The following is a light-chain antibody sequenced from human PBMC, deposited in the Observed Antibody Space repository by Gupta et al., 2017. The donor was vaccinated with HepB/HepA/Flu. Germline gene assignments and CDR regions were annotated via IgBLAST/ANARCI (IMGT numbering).Light chain of an antibody. V-gene: IGKV3-15*01. CDR2: GGY. CDR1: QPVDVR. Sequence: ETMMTQSPATLFLSPGDGVTISCRASQPVDVRFAWYHQNPDQATRLLIYGGYTSNTGVPLRCSGGGGGKEFTTTISRLESVDFAVYYCQQNYDWPLTFGGGTKVEFK. J-gene: IGKJ4*01. CDR3: QQNYDWPLT.